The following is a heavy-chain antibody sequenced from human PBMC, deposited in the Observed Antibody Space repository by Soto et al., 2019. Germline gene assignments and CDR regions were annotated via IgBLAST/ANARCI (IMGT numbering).Heavy chain of an antibody. J-gene: IGHJ6*02. D-gene: IGHD3-10*01. CDR3: ARHLWFGETHYYYGMDV. V-gene: IGHV3-7*01. CDR2: IKQDGSEK. Sequence: PGGSLRLSCAASGFTFSSYWMSWVRQAPGKGLEWVANIKQDGSEKYYVDSVKGRFTISRDNAKNSLYLQMNSLRAEDTAVYYCARHLWFGETHYYYGMDVWGQGTTVTVSS. CDR1: GFTFSSYW.